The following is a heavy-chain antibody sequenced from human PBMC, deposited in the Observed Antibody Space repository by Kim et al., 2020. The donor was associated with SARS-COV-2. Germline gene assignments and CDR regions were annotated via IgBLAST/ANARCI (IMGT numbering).Heavy chain of an antibody. J-gene: IGHJ6*02. D-gene: IGHD2-15*01. CDR3: AREFDIVDYYYGMDV. Sequence: QKFQARVTITADESTSTAYMELSSLRSEDTAVYYCAREFDIVDYYYGMDVWGQGTTVTVSS. V-gene: IGHV1-69*01.